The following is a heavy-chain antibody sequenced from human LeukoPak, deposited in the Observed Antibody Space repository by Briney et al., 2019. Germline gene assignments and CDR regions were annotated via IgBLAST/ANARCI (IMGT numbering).Heavy chain of an antibody. V-gene: IGHV1-18*01. CDR3: ARDYLAVAGTEGLSDY. D-gene: IGHD6-19*01. Sequence: ASVKVSCKASGYTFTSYGISWVRQAPGQGLEWMGWISAYNGNTNYAQKLQGRVTMTTDTSTSTAYMELRSLRSDDTAVYYCARDYLAVAGTEGLSDYWGQGTLVTVSS. CDR2: ISAYNGNT. J-gene: IGHJ4*02. CDR1: GYTFTSYG.